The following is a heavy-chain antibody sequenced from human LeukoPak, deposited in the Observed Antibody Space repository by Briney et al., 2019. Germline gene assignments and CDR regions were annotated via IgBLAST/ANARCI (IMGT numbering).Heavy chain of an antibody. J-gene: IGHJ4*02. CDR3: AKDLGTGWFYDPYYFDY. V-gene: IGHV3-30*02. D-gene: IGHD6-19*01. Sequence: DSVRGRFTISRDNSKNTLSLQRNSLRPEDTAVYYCAKDLGTGWFYDPYYFDYWGQGTLVTVSS.